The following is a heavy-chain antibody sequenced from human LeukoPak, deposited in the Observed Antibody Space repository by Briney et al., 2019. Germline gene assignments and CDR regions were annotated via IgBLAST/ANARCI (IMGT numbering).Heavy chain of an antibody. J-gene: IGHJ4*02. Sequence: GGSLRLSCVVSGFTFSSYSMIWVRQAPGKGLQWVANMKKDGSETNYVDSVRGRFTISRDNAKNSLYLQMNSLRAEDTAVYYCGRHRSGSGTYFIDYWGQGTLVSVSS. V-gene: IGHV3-7*01. CDR2: MKKDGSET. CDR1: GFTFSSYS. CDR3: GRHRSGSGTYFIDY. D-gene: IGHD3-10*01.